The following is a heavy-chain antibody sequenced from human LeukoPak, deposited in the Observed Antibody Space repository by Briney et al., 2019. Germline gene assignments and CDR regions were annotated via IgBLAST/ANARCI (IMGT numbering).Heavy chain of an antibody. CDR1: GFTFRNYD. Sequence: GGSLRLSCAASGFTFRNYDMSWVRQAPGKGLEWVAVIWFDGSNKNYADSVKGRFTISRDNSKNTLYLQMNSLRVEYTSVYYCVKEREYSSSVWYFDYWGQGTLVTVSS. CDR3: VKEREYSSSVWYFDY. CDR2: IWFDGSNK. D-gene: IGHD6-13*01. J-gene: IGHJ4*02. V-gene: IGHV3-30*02.